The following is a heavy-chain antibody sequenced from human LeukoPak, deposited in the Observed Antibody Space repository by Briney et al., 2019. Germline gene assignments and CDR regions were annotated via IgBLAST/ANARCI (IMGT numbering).Heavy chain of an antibody. Sequence: GGSLRLSCAASGFTFSTYSMNWVRQAPGKGLEWVSSISSSDTSTYYADSVKGRFTISRDNAKNSLYLQMNSLRAEDTAVYYCARDLTPLMITFGGVIVDWGQGTLVTVSS. V-gene: IGHV3-21*01. CDR2: ISSSDTST. D-gene: IGHD3-16*02. CDR3: ARDLTPLMITFGGVIVD. J-gene: IGHJ4*02. CDR1: GFTFSTYS.